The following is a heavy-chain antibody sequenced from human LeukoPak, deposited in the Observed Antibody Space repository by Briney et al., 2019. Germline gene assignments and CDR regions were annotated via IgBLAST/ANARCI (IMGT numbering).Heavy chain of an antibody. CDR1: GFTFSSFG. J-gene: IGHJ6*03. D-gene: IGHD4-11*01. CDR3: VRDRDYSAGFPYYYMDV. V-gene: IGHV3-33*01. Sequence: GSSLRLSCAASGFTFSSFGMHWVRQAPGKGLEWVALIWDDGSSKNYADSVKGRFTISRDNSKNTLYLQTDSLRVDDTAVYHCVRDRDYSAGFPYYYMDVWGTGTTVTVSS. CDR2: IWDDGSSK.